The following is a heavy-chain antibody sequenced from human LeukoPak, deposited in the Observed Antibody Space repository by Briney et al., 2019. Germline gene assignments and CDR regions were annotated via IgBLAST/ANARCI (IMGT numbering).Heavy chain of an antibody. CDR3: ARNFGDFWSGNDYNWFDP. J-gene: IGHJ5*02. CDR2: INPNSGGT. D-gene: IGHD3-3*01. V-gene: IGHV1-2*04. CDR1: GYTFTGYY. Sequence: ASVKVSCKASGYTFTGYYMHWVRQAPGQGLEWMGWINPNSGGTNYAQKFQGWVTMTRDTSISTAYMELSRLTSDDTAVYYCARNFGDFWSGNDYNWFDPWGQGTLVTVSS.